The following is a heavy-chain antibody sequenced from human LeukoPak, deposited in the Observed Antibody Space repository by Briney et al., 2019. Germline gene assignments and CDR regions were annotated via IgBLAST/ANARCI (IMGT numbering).Heavy chain of an antibody. D-gene: IGHD3-22*01. J-gene: IGHJ6*02. CDR3: ARYYYDSSGYPLYYYYGMDV. CDR1: GYTFTSYD. V-gene: IGHV1-8*01. CDR2: MNPNSGNT. Sequence: GASVKVSCKASGYTFTSYDINWVRQATGQGLEWIGWMNPNSGNTGYEQKFEGGVTMTRNTSISTAYMELSSLRSEDTAVYYCARYYYDSSGYPLYYYYGMDVWGQGTTVTVSS.